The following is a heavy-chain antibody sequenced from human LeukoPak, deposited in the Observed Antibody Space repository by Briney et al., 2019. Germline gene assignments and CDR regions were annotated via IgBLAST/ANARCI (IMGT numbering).Heavy chain of an antibody. V-gene: IGHV4-59*01. J-gene: IGHJ3*02. CDR3: ARVRGYSYGSDAFDI. Sequence: SETLSLTCIVSGGSISSYYWSWLRQPPGKGLEWIGYIYYSGSTNYNPSLKSRLTISVDTSKNQFSLKLSSVTAADTAVYYCARVRGYSYGSDAFDIWGQGTMVTVSS. D-gene: IGHD5-18*01. CDR1: GGSISSYY. CDR2: IYYSGST.